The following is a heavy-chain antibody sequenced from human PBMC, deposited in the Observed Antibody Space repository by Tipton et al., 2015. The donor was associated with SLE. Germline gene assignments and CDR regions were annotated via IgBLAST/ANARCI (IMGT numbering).Heavy chain of an antibody. CDR3: ARVRYDFWSGYFDY. CDR1: GGSISSGSYY. J-gene: IGHJ4*02. V-gene: IGHV4-61*09. CDR2: FYTSWSS. Sequence: TLSLTCSVSGGSISSGSYYWRWIRQPAGKGLEWIGHFYTSWSSNYNPPLKSRVTISVDTSKNQFSLKLSSVTAAGTAVYYCARVRYDFWSGYFDYWGQGTLVTVSS. D-gene: IGHD3-3*01.